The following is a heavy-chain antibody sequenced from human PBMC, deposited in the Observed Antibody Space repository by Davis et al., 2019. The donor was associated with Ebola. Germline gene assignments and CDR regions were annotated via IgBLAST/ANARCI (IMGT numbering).Heavy chain of an antibody. CDR1: GGSISSYY. V-gene: IGHV4-59*01. CDR2: IYYSGST. Sequence: SETLSLTCTVSGGSISSYYWNWIRQPPGKGLEWIGSIYYSGSTNYNPSLKSRVTISVDTSKNQFSLKVNSVTAADTAVYYCARVSRIGSALLDYWGQGTLVTVSS. D-gene: IGHD3-16*01. J-gene: IGHJ4*02. CDR3: ARVSRIGSALLDY.